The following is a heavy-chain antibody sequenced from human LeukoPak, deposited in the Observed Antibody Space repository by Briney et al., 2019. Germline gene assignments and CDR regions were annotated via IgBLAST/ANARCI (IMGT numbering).Heavy chain of an antibody. J-gene: IGHJ6*03. D-gene: IGHD6-13*01. CDR3: ARQGGSSSPYYYYYMDV. Sequence: PSETLSLTCAVSGYSISSGCYWGWFRQPPGKGLEWIACSYHSGSTYYNPSLKSRVTISVDTSKNRFSLRLISVTAADTAVYYCARQGGSSSPYYYYYMDVWGKGTTVTVSS. CDR2: SYHSGST. CDR1: GYSISSGCY. V-gene: IGHV4-38-2*01.